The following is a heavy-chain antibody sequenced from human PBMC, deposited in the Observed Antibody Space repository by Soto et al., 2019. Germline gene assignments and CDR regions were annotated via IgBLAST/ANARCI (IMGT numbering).Heavy chain of an antibody. D-gene: IGHD1-1*01. Sequence: SETLSLTCAVYGGFVSSGSYYWSWIRQPPGKGLEWIGEMSHRGGTHFNPSLKNRVTISVDTSKNQFSLKMSSVTAADTALYYCARVERGTATTVVDAFDIWGPGTMVTVSS. CDR3: ARVERGTATTVVDAFDI. V-gene: IGHV4-61*01. CDR1: GGFVSSGSYY. J-gene: IGHJ3*02. CDR2: MSHRGGT.